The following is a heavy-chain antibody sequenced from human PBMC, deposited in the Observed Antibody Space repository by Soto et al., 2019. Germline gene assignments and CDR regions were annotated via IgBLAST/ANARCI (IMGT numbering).Heavy chain of an antibody. CDR2: VIAIFGAL. V-gene: IGHV1-69*06. Sequence: QVQLVQSGAEVKKPGSSVKVSCKSSGGTFGSYAISWVRQAPGQGLEWMGGVIAIFGALHYAQKFHGRVTITADIPTSTAYLELSSLKSADTAVYYCAKIRWTISLQEEDAIWGQGTLVTVSS. CDR1: GGTFGSYA. CDR3: AKIRWTISLQEEDAI. D-gene: IGHD2-15*01. J-gene: IGHJ4*02.